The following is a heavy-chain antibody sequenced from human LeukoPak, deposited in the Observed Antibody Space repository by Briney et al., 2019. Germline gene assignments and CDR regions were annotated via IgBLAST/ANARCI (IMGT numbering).Heavy chain of an antibody. V-gene: IGHV3-30*02. Sequence: GGSLRLSCAASGFTFSGFGMHWVRQAPGKGLEWVAVIWYDGSNKYYADSVKGRFTISRDNSKNTLYLQMNSLRAEDTAVYYCAKDKETFFDYWGQGTLVTVSS. CDR2: IWYDGSNK. CDR3: AKDKETFFDY. CDR1: GFTFSGFG. J-gene: IGHJ4*02.